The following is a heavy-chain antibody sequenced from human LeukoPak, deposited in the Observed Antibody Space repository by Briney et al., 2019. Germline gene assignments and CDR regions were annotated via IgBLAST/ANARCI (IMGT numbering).Heavy chain of an antibody. V-gene: IGHV4-59*01. Sequence: SETLSLTCTVSGGSISSYYWSWIRQPPGKGLEWIGYIYYSGSTNYNPSLKSRVTISVDTSKKQFSLKLSSVTAADTDMYYCARVSGYDWESFYDYWGQGTLVTVSS. CDR3: ARVSGYDWESFYDY. CDR1: GGSISSYY. CDR2: IYYSGST. D-gene: IGHD5-12*01. J-gene: IGHJ4*02.